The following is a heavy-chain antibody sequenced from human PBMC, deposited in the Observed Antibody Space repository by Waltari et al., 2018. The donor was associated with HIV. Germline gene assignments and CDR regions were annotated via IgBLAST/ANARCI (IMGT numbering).Heavy chain of an antibody. J-gene: IGHJ3*02. D-gene: IGHD2-8*02. CDR1: GFTFNNFA. CDR2: KSHDASNK. CDR3: ARDLKSVTVTGDEWVFDI. Sequence: QVQLVESGGGVVQPGRSLRLSCAASGFTFNNFAMPLVRHAPGRGLDWLSLKSHDASNKYYADSVKGRFTISRDNSKNTLYIQMSSLRTDDTAVYYCARDLKSVTVTGDEWVFDIWGQGTMVTVSS. V-gene: IGHV3-30-3*01.